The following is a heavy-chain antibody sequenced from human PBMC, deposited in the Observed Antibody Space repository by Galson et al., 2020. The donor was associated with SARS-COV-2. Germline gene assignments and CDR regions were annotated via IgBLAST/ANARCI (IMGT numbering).Heavy chain of an antibody. CDR1: GFTFSSYA. J-gene: IGHJ3*02. CDR3: ARDYFGVAFDS. V-gene: IGHV3-30*04. CDR2: ISYDGSNK. Sequence: GESLKISCAASGFTFSSYAMHWVRQAPGKGLEWVAVISYDGSNKYYADSVKGRFTISRENSKNTLYLQMNSLRAEDTAGYYCARDYFGVAFDSWGQGTMVTVAS. D-gene: IGHD3-10*01.